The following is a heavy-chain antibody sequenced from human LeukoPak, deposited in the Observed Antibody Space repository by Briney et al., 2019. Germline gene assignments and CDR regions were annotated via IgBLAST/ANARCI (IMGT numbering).Heavy chain of an antibody. Sequence: SETLSLTCTVSGVSMNSYYWSWIRQPAGRGLEWIGRIYTSGSANYSPSLKSRVTLSLDTSKNQFSLKLDSVTAADTAVYYCASGTGQLGSLGSYFDYWGQGALVTVSS. CDR2: IYTSGSA. CDR3: ASGTGQLGSLGSYFDY. D-gene: IGHD6-6*01. V-gene: IGHV4-4*07. CDR1: GVSMNSYY. J-gene: IGHJ4*02.